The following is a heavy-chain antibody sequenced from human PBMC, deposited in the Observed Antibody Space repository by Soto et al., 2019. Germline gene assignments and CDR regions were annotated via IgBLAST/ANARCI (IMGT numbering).Heavy chain of an antibody. CDR2: IYYSGST. Sequence: SETLSLTCTVSGGSISSSSYYWGWIRQPPGKGLEWIGSIYYSGSTYYNPSLKSRVTISVDTSKNQFSLKLSSVTAADTAVYYCARQPLEDNYFDYWGQGTLVTVSS. V-gene: IGHV4-39*01. J-gene: IGHJ4*02. CDR1: GGSISSSSYY. CDR3: ARQPLEDNYFDY. D-gene: IGHD1-1*01.